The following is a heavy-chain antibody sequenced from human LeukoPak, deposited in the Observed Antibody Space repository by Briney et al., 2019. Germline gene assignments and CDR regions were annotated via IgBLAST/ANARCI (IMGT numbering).Heavy chain of an antibody. Sequence: ASVKVSCKASGYTFTSYDINWVRQATGQGLEWMGWMNPNSGNTGYAQKFQGRVTMTRDTSISTAYMELSRLRSDDTAVYYCASRDIVATIWVFDYWGQGTLVTVSS. V-gene: IGHV1-8*02. CDR3: ASRDIVATIWVFDY. J-gene: IGHJ4*02. D-gene: IGHD5-12*01. CDR1: GYTFTSYD. CDR2: MNPNSGNT.